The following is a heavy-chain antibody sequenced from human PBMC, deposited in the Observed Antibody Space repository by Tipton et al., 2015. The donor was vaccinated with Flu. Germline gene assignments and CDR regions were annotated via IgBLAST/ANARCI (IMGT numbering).Heavy chain of an antibody. Sequence: TLSLTCTVSGGSITSYYWSWIRQPPGKGLEWIGHIYYSGSTNYNPSLKSRVTISVDTSKNQFSLKLSSVTAADTAVYYCARRKTVTTRLTYFDYWGQGTLVTVSS. D-gene: IGHD4-17*01. V-gene: IGHV4-59*08. CDR2: IYYSGST. CDR3: ARRKTVTTRLTYFDY. J-gene: IGHJ4*02. CDR1: GGSITSYY.